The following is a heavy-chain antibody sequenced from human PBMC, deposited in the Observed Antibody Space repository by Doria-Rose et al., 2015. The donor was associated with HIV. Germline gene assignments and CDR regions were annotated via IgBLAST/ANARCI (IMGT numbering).Heavy chain of an antibody. D-gene: IGHD4-17*01. J-gene: IGHJ4*02. V-gene: IGHV3-30*03. Sequence: HWVRQAPGKGLEWVAVISYDGTNKYYSDSVKGRFTISRDNSRFTLYLQMNNLRAEDTAVYYCARDWDDYGDFDYWGQGTLVIVSS. CDR3: ARDWDDYGDFDY. CDR2: ISYDGTNK.